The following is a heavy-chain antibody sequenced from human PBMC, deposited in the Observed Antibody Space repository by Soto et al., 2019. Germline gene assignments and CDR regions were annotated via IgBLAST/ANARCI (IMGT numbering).Heavy chain of an antibody. CDR1: GYTFSNFG. V-gene: IGHV1-18*01. J-gene: IGHJ4*02. Sequence: ASVKVSCKVSGYTFSNFGLSWVRQAPGQGLEWMGWISPSNGQTIYAQNFHGRVTMTTDTSTATAHMELRRLISDDTACYYCARVIIIFWVANLGSYFAYCGQGTRVTVSS. CDR2: ISPSNGQT. CDR3: ARVIIIFWVANLGSYFAY. D-gene: IGHD3-3*01.